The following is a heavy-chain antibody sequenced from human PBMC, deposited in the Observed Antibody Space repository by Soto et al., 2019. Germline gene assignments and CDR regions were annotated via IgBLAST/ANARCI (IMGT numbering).Heavy chain of an antibody. D-gene: IGHD2-2*01. CDR2: INHSGST. J-gene: IGHJ6*03. CDR3: GVIVVPAAKYYYYYYMDV. CDR1: GGSFSGYY. Sequence: SETLSLTCAVYGGSFSGYYWSWIRQPPGKGLEWIGEINHSGSTNYTPSLKSRVTISVDTSKNQFSLKLSSVTAADTAVYYCGVIVVPAAKYYYYYYMDVWGKGTTVTVSS. V-gene: IGHV4-34*01.